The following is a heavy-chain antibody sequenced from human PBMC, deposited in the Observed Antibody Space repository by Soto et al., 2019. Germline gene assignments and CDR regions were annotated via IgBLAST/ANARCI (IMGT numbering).Heavy chain of an antibody. V-gene: IGHV3-48*02. D-gene: IGHD2-2*01. CDR2: IASSSGNI. CDR3: ARGPSAAAPLSDWFFDL. J-gene: IGHJ2*01. Sequence: EVQLVESGGGLVLPGGSLRLSCAASGFTFSGYSMNWVRQAPGKGLEWVSYIASSSGNIYYADTVKGRFTISRDNAKNSLYLQMNSLRDEDTAVYYCARGPSAAAPLSDWFFDLWGRGTLVSVSS. CDR1: GFTFSGYS.